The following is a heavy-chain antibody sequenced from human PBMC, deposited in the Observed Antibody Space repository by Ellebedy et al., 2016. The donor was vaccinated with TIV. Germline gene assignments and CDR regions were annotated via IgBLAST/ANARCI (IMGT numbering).Heavy chain of an antibody. V-gene: IGHV3-74*03. CDR1: GFTFSNYA. D-gene: IGHD7-27*01. J-gene: IGHJ4*02. CDR2: IKADGSGI. CDR3: GRERWGLGDY. Sequence: GESLKISCAASGFTFSNYAMSWVRQPPGKGLEWVSRIKADGSGITYADSVRGRFTISRDNAENTLYLQMDSLRVEDTAVYYCGRERWGLGDYWGQGTLVTVSS.